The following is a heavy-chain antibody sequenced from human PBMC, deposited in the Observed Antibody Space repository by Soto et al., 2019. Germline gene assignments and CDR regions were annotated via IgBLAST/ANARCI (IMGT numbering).Heavy chain of an antibody. V-gene: IGHV4-59*01. D-gene: IGHD2-2*02. J-gene: IGHJ6*02. Sequence: SQALSLTCTVSGGSISSYYWSWIRQPPGKGLEWIGYIYYSGSTNYNPSLKSRVTISVDTSKNQFSLKLSSVTAADTAVYYCERPQQHCSSTSCYTTGYSGSWTNDHYDLMAVSGQ. CDR3: ERPQQHCSSTSCYTTGYSGSWTNDHYDLMAV. CDR2: IYYSGST. CDR1: GGSISSYY.